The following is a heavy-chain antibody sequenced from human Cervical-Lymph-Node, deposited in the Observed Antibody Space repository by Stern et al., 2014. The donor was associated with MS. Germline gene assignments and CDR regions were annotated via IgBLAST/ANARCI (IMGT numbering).Heavy chain of an antibody. CDR1: GFTFSDYP. V-gene: IGHV3-30*04. Sequence: VQLVESGGGVVQPGRSLRLSCAASGFTFSDYPMHWVRQTPGKGREWVSVISYVETDKFYADSVKGRFTISRDNSKNTLYLQMNSLRSEDTAVYHCARDRSGLGDYWGQGTLVTGSS. CDR3: ARDRSGLGDY. D-gene: IGHD3/OR15-3a*01. CDR2: ISYVETDK. J-gene: IGHJ4*02.